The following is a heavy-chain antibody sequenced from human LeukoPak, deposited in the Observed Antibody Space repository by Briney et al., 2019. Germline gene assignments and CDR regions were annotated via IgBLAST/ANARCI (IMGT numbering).Heavy chain of an antibody. CDR1: GVTFSSYA. CDR3: ASARYSSGWYLEYFQH. D-gene: IGHD6-19*01. J-gene: IGHJ1*01. V-gene: IGHV1-69*05. CDR2: IIPIFGTA. Sequence: ASVKVSCKASGVTFSSYAISWVRQAPGQGLEWMGRIIPIFGTANYAQKFQGRVTITTDKSTSTAYMELSSLRSEDTAVYYCASARYSSGWYLEYFQHWGQGTLVTVSS.